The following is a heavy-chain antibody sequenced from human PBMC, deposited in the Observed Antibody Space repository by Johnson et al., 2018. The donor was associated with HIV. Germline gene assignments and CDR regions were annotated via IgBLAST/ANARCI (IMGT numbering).Heavy chain of an antibody. CDR1: GFTFSSYG. CDR2: ISYDGSNK. D-gene: IGHD2-15*01. CDR3: AREPEGWAFDI. V-gene: IGHV3-30*03. J-gene: IGHJ3*02. Sequence: QVQLVESGGGVVQPGRSLRLSCAASGFTFSSYGMHWVRQAPGKGLAWVAVISYDGSNKYYADSVKGRFTISRDNSKNTLYLQMNSLKTEDTAVYYCAREPEGWAFDIWGQGTMVTVSS.